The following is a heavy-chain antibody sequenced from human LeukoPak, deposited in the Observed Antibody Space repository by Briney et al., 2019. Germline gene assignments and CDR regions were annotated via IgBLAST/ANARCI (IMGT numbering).Heavy chain of an antibody. J-gene: IGHJ1*01. CDR3: ASGVRYFDWLLSEYFQH. V-gene: IGHV4-39*07. D-gene: IGHD3-9*01. CDR1: GGSISSSSYY. Sequence: SETLSLTCTVSGGSISSSSYYWGWIRQPPGKGLEWIGSIYYSGSTYYNPSLKSRVTISVDTSKNQFSLKLSSVTAADTAVYYCASGVRYFDWLLSEYFQHWGQAPWSPSPQ. CDR2: IYYSGST.